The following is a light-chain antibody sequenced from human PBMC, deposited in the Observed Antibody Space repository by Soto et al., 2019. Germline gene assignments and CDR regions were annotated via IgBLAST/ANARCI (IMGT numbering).Light chain of an antibody. Sequence: EIVMTQSPATLSVSPGERATLSCRASQSINNNLAWYQQKPGLAPRLLIHGASTRATGIPARISASGSGTEFTLTISSLQSEDFAVYYCQQYNNWPWTFGRGTKVDIK. CDR2: GAS. V-gene: IGKV3-15*01. CDR3: QQYNNWPWT. CDR1: QSINNN. J-gene: IGKJ1*01.